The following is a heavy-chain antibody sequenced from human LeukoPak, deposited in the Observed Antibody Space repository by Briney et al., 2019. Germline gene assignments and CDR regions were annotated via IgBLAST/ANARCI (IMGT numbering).Heavy chain of an antibody. Sequence: GGSLRLSCAASGFTFSSYAMHWVRQAPGKGLEWVAVISYDGSNKYYADSVKGRFTISRDNSKNTLYLQMNSLRAEDTAVYYCARGGGGDSPLWFDPWGQGTLVTVSS. V-gene: IGHV3-30*01. CDR3: ARGGGGDSPLWFDP. CDR1: GFTFSSYA. J-gene: IGHJ5*02. D-gene: IGHD2-21*02. CDR2: ISYDGSNK.